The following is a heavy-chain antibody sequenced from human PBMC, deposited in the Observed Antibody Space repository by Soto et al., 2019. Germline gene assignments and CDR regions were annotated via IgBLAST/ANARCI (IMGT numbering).Heavy chain of an antibody. CDR2: IHYSGST. V-gene: IGHV4-61*01. CDR1: GGSVSIGTYY. Sequence: QVQLQESGPGLVKPSETLSLTCTVPGGSVSIGTYYWSWIPQPPGKGREWIGFIHYSGSTNYNPSLKSRVTMSVDTSKNQFSLKLTSVNAADTAVYYCTRGGDAYKNGHWGQVTLVTVSS. D-gene: IGHD2-21*01. CDR3: TRGGDAYKNGH. J-gene: IGHJ4*02.